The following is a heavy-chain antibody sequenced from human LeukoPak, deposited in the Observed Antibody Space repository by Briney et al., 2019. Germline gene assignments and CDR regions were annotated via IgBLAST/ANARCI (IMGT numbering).Heavy chain of an antibody. CDR2: ISAYNGNT. Sequence: ASVKVSCKASGGTFSSYAISWVRQAPGQGLEWMGWISAYNGNTNYAQKLQGRVTMTTDTSTSTAYMELRSLRSDDTAVYYCARGYDILTGSDYWGQGTLVTVSS. CDR3: ARGYDILTGSDY. J-gene: IGHJ4*02. CDR1: GGTFSSYA. D-gene: IGHD3-9*01. V-gene: IGHV1-18*01.